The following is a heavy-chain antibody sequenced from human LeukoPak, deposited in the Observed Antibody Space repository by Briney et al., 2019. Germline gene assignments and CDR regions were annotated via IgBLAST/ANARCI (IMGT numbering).Heavy chain of an antibody. V-gene: IGHV3-48*01. CDR2: ISSSSTM. J-gene: IGHJ4*02. Sequence: PGGSLRLSCAASGFTFSSYSMNWVRQAPGKGLEWVSYISSSSTMYYADSVKGRFSISRDNAKNSLYLQMNSLRAEDMALYYCAKDISTEGFDYWGQGTLVTVSS. CDR1: GFTFSSYS. CDR3: AKDISTEGFDY. D-gene: IGHD6-13*01.